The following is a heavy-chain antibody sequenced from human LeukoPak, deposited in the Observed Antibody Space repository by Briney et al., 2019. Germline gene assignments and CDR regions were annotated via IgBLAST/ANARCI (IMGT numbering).Heavy chain of an antibody. D-gene: IGHD3-16*02. V-gene: IGHV4-34*01. Sequence: PSETPSLTCAVYGGSFSGYYWSWIRQPPGKGLEWIGEINHSGSTNYNPSLKSRVTISVDTSKNQFSLKLSSVTAADTAVYYCARRRYDYVWGSYQNKRWFDYWGQGTLVTVSS. CDR2: INHSGST. CDR3: ARRRYDYVWGSYQNKRWFDY. J-gene: IGHJ4*02. CDR1: GGSFSGYY.